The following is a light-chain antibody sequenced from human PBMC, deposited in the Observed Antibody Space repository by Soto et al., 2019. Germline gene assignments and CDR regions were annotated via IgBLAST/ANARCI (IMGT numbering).Light chain of an antibody. J-gene: IGLJ1*01. CDR2: DNT. V-gene: IGLV1-40*01. CDR1: TSNIGAGYH. Sequence: QSVLTQPPSVSGAPGQRVSISCTGSTSNIGAGYHVHWYQQFPGTAPKLLMYDNTNRPSGVPDRFSGSKSCTSASLAITGLQAEDEADYYCQSYDSSLSSYVFGTGTKLTVL. CDR3: QSYDSSLSSYV.